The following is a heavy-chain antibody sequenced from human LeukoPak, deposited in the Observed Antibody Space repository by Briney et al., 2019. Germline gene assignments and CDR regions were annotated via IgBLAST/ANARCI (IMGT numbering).Heavy chain of an antibody. D-gene: IGHD6-19*01. J-gene: IGHJ4*01. CDR3: ARRTLVAGPEFDY. V-gene: IGHV1-18*01. Sequence: ASVKVSCKASGYTFTSYGISWLGQAPGHGLEGVRWINAYNGNTNYAQELHGRITMTTDTSTSTAYMELRRLSSDDTAVYYCARRTLVAGPEFDYWGQGTLVTVSS. CDR1: GYTFTSYG. CDR2: INAYNGNT.